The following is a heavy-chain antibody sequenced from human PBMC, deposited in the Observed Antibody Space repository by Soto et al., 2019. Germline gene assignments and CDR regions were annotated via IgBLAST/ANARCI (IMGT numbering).Heavy chain of an antibody. J-gene: IGHJ4*02. Sequence: EVQLVESGGGLIQPGGSLRLSCAASGFTVSSNYMSWVRQAPGKGLEWVSVIYSGGSTYYADAVKGRFTISRDNSTNTLYLQMNSLRAEDTAVYYCARNYYDSSGGFDYWGQGTLVTVSS. CDR3: ARNYYDSSGGFDY. V-gene: IGHV3-53*01. D-gene: IGHD3-22*01. CDR1: GFTVSSNY. CDR2: IYSGGST.